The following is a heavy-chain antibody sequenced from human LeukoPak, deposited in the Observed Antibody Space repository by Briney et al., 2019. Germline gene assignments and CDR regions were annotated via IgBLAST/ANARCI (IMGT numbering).Heavy chain of an antibody. CDR1: GFTFSSYS. V-gene: IGHV3-21*01. CDR3: ARGFYGDYVNWFDP. CDR2: ISSSSSYI. Sequence: GGSLRLSCAASGFTFSSYSMNWARQAPGKGLEWVSSISSSSSYIYYADSVKGRFTISRDNAKNSLYLQMNSLRAEDTAVYYCARGFYGDYVNWFDPWGQGTLVTVSS. D-gene: IGHD4-17*01. J-gene: IGHJ5*02.